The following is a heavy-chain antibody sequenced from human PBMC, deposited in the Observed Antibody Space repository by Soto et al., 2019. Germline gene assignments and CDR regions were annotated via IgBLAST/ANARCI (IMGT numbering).Heavy chain of an antibody. Sequence: SETLSLTCTVSGGSVRSGSYYWSWIRQPPGKGPEWIGYIYYSGSTYYNPSLKSRVTISIDTSTNHFSLHLSALTAADTAVYYCARAPIPNWNYYGMDVWGQGTTVTVSS. J-gene: IGHJ6*02. CDR2: IYYSGST. CDR1: GGSVRSGSYY. D-gene: IGHD1-1*01. V-gene: IGHV4-61*03. CDR3: ARAPIPNWNYYGMDV.